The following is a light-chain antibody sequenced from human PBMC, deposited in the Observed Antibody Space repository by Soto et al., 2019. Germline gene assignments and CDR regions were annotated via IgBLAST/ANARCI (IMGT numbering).Light chain of an antibody. V-gene: IGKV4-1*01. J-gene: IGKJ4*01. Sequence: DIVMTQSPDSLAVSLGERATINCKSSQNLLYSSNNKNYLAWYQQQPGQPPKLLIYWASTRESGVPDRFSGSGSGTDFALTISSLQAEDVAVYYCQQYDRTPLTFGGGTKVEIK. CDR3: QQYDRTPLT. CDR1: QNLLYSSNNKNY. CDR2: WAS.